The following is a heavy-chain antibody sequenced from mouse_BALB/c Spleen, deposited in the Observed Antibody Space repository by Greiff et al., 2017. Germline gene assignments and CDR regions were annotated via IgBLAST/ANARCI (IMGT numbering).Heavy chain of an antibody. J-gene: IGHJ2*01. CDR3: ERDLGRAIGY. Sequence: EVMLVESGGGLVQPGGSLKLSCAASGFTFSSYGMSWVRQTPDKRLELVATINSNGGSTYYPDSVKGRFTISRDNAKNTLYLQMSSLKSEDTAMYYCERDLGRAIGYWGQGTTLTVSS. CDR2: INSNGGST. D-gene: IGHD4-1*01. V-gene: IGHV5-6-3*01. CDR1: GFTFSSYG.